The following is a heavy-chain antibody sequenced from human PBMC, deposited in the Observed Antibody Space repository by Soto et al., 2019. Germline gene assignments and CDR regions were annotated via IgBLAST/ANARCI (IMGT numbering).Heavy chain of an antibody. CDR1: GFTFSSYG. J-gene: IGHJ6*02. Sequence: QVQLVESGGGVVQPGRSLRLSCAASGFTFSSYGMHWVRQAPGKGLEWVAVISYDGSNKYYADSVKGRFTISRDNSKNTLYLPMHGLRAEDTDVYYCAKEQRMVYFYSDGMDVWGQGSTVTVSS. CDR2: ISYDGSNK. V-gene: IGHV3-30*18. D-gene: IGHD6-13*01. CDR3: AKEQRMVYFYSDGMDV.